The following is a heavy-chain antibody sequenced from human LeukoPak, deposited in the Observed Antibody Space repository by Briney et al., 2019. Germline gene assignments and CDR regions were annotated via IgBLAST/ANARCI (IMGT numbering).Heavy chain of an antibody. CDR3: ASEFTYDSSGYRPKAFDI. J-gene: IGHJ3*02. CDR2: IYTSGST. Sequence: SETLSLTCTVSGGSISSGSYYWSWIRQPAGKGLEWIGRIYTSGSTNYNLSLKSRVTISVDTSKNQFSLKLSSVTAADMAVYYCASEFTYDSSGYRPKAFDIWGQGTMVTVSS. V-gene: IGHV4-61*02. CDR1: GGSISSGSYY. D-gene: IGHD3-22*01.